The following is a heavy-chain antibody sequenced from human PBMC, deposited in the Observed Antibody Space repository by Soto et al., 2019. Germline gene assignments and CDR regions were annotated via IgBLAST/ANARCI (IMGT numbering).Heavy chain of an antibody. V-gene: IGHV4-59*01. CDR1: DGSISNFY. Sequence: SETLSLTCTVSDGSISNFYWSWIRQPPGKGLEWIGYISSSGNTNYNPSLKSRVSISVDTSKNQFSLNLTAVTAADTAVYYCARSPMVLTRYYFDSWGQATQVTVSS. CDR2: ISSSGNT. D-gene: IGHD3-22*01. CDR3: ARSPMVLTRYYFDS. J-gene: IGHJ4*02.